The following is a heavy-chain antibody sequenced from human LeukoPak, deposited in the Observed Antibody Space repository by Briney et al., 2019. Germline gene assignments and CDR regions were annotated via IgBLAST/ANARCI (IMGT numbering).Heavy chain of an antibody. Sequence: GESLKISCKGSGYSFTSYWIGWVRQMPGKGLEWMGIIYPGDSDTRYSPSFQGQVTISADKSISTAYLQWSSLKASDTATYYCARRITMVRGVIAYFDYWGQGTLVTVSS. J-gene: IGHJ4*02. D-gene: IGHD3-10*01. CDR3: ARRITMVRGVIAYFDY. CDR1: GYSFTSYW. V-gene: IGHV5-51*01. CDR2: IYPGDSDT.